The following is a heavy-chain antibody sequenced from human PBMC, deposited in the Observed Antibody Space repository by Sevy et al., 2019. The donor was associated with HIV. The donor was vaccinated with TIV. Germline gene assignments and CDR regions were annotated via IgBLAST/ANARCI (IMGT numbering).Heavy chain of an antibody. CDR1: GGSINSDH. CDR2: VYYTGGT. Sequence: SETLSLTCTVSGGSINSDHWNWIRQPPGKGLEWIGYVYYTGGTNYNPSLKNRVTISVDRTKNQFSLKLTSVTAADTAVYYCARRNDFDMWGQGTMDTVSS. CDR3: ARRNDFDM. J-gene: IGHJ3*02. V-gene: IGHV4-59*08.